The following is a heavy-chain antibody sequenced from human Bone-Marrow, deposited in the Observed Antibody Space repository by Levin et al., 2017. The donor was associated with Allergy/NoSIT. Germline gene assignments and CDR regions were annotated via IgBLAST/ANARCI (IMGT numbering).Heavy chain of an antibody. D-gene: IGHD2-2*01. CDR1: GFTFSSYS. Sequence: GGSLRLSCAASGFTFSSYSMNWVRQAPGKGLEWVSYISSSSSTIYYADSVKGRFTISRDNAKNSLYLQMNSLRAEDTAVYYCARAVRSERYCSSTSCPNDAFDIWGQGTMVTVSS. CDR3: ARAVRSERYCSSTSCPNDAFDI. V-gene: IGHV3-48*01. J-gene: IGHJ3*02. CDR2: ISSSSSTI.